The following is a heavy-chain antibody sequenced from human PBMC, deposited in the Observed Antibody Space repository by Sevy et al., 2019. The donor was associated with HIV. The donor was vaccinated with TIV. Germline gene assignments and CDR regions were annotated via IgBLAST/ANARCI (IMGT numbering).Heavy chain of an antibody. D-gene: IGHD3-22*01. CDR3: ASSYYDSSGYPVQCDY. CDR1: GGTFSSYA. J-gene: IGHJ4*02. CDR2: IIPIFGTA. V-gene: IGHV1-69*06. Sequence: ASVKVSCKASGGTFSSYAISWVRQAPGQGLEWMGGIIPIFGTANYAQKFQGRVTITADKSTSIAYMELSSLRSEDTAVYYCASSYYDSSGYPVQCDYWGQGTLVTVSS.